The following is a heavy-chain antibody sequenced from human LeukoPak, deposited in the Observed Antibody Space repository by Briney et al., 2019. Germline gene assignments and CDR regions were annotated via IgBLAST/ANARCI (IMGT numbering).Heavy chain of an antibody. CDR3: ARSDIVATIPFDY. CDR2: IYYSGST. CDR1: GGSISSSSYY. J-gene: IGHJ4*02. Sequence: PSETLSLTCTVSGGSISSSSYYWGWIRQPPGKGLEWIGSIYYSGSTYYNPSLKSRVTISVDTSKNQFSLKLSSVTAADTAVYYCARSDIVATIPFDYWGQGTLVTVSS. D-gene: IGHD5-12*01. V-gene: IGHV4-39*01.